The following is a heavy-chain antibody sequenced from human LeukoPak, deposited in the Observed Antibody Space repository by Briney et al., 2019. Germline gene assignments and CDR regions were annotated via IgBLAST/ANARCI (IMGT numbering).Heavy chain of an antibody. V-gene: IGHV4-39*01. CDR1: GGSISSSSYY. CDR3: ARATDSGDY. D-gene: IGHD1-26*01. Sequence: SETLSLTGTVSGGSISSSSYYWGWIRQPPGKGLEWIGSIYYSGSTYYNPSLKSRVTISVDTSKNQFSLKLSSVTAADTAVYYCARATDSGDYWGQGTLVTVSS. CDR2: IYYSGST. J-gene: IGHJ4*02.